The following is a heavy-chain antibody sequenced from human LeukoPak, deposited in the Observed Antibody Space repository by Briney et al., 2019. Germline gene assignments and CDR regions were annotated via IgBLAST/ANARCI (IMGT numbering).Heavy chain of an antibody. J-gene: IGHJ4*02. D-gene: IGHD5-18*01. V-gene: IGHV4-38-2*01. CDR3: AKTDVDTGYY. CDR1: GYSISSGYY. CDR2: IYHSGST. Sequence: SETLSLTCAVSGYSISSGYYWGWIRQPPGKGLEWIGSIYHSGSTYYNPSLKSRVTISVDTPKNQFSLKLSSVTAADTAVYYCAKTDVDTGYYWGQGTLVTVSS.